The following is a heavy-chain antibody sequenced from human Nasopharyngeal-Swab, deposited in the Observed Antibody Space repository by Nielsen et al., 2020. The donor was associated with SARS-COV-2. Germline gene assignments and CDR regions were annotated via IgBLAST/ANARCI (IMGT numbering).Heavy chain of an antibody. J-gene: IGHJ3*02. CDR2: ISWNSGSI. D-gene: IGHD6-6*01. V-gene: IGHV3-9*01. CDR1: GFTFDDYA. CDR3: AKVHSSAHDAFDI. Sequence: GGSLRLSCAASGFTFDDYAMHWVRQAPGKGLEWVSGISWNSGSIGYADSVKGRFTISRDNAKNSLYLQMNSLRAEDTALYYCAKVHSSAHDAFDIWGQGTMVTASS.